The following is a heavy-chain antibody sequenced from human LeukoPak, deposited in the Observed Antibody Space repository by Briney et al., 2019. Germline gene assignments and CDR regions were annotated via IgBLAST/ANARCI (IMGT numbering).Heavy chain of an antibody. CDR2: ISSSGSTI. CDR1: GFTFSSYW. D-gene: IGHD5-12*01. J-gene: IGHJ4*02. Sequence: GGSLRLSCAASGFTFSSYWMSWVRQAPGKGLEWVSYISSSGSTIYYADSVKGRFTISRDNAKNSLYLQMNSLRAEDTAVYYCARDGGYLCFDYWGQGTLVTVSS. V-gene: IGHV3-48*04. CDR3: ARDGGYLCFDY.